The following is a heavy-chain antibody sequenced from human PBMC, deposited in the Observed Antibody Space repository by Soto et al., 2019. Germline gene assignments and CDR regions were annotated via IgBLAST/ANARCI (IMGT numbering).Heavy chain of an antibody. CDR3: ARFSDRGGRCRVCYGMGV. CDR1: GFTFSSSD. D-gene: IGHD2-15*01. CDR2: IGTAGDT. J-gene: IGHJ6*04. Sequence: GESLRLSCAASGFTFSSSDMHWVRQATGKGLEWVSAIGTAGDTYYPGSVKGRFTISRENAKNSLYLQMNSLRAEDTAVYYSARFSDRGGRCRVCYGMGVWGEGATVTASS. V-gene: IGHV3-13*04.